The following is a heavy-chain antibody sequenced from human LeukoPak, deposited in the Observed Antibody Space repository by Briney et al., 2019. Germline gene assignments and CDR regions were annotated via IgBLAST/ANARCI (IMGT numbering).Heavy chain of an antibody. CDR3: AREGAAETKNFDY. V-gene: IGHV1-46*02. D-gene: IGHD6-13*01. Sequence: ASVKVSCKASGYTFNNYYMYWVRQAPGQGLEWMGMINPSGGGTSYAQKFQGRVTMTRDTSTSTVYMELSSLRSEDTAVYFCAREGAAETKNFDYWGQGTLVIVSS. CDR1: GYTFNNYY. J-gene: IGHJ4*02. CDR2: INPSGGGT.